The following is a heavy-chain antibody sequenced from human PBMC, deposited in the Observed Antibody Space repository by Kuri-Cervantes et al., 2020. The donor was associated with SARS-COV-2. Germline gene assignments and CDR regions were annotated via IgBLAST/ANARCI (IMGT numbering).Heavy chain of an antibody. CDR2: IIPKLGTT. V-gene: IGHV1-69*13. CDR3: ARAISVTPNLWAWGPKSYYYYALDV. D-gene: IGHD4-17*01. CDR1: GGTFSNYL. J-gene: IGHJ6*02. Sequence: SVKVSCKASGGTFSNYLITWVRQAPGQGLECMGGIIPKLGTTNYAQRFQGRVTISADESTRTAFMELSGLRYEDTALYYCARAISVTPNLWAWGPKSYYYYALDVWGQGTAVTVSS.